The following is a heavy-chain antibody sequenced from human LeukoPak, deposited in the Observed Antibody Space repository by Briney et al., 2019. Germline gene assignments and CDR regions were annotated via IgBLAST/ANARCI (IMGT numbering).Heavy chain of an antibody. D-gene: IGHD5-12*01. CDR2: IYHSGRS. Sequence: SETLSLTCVVSDYSISSGYHWGWIRQPPGKGLEWIGTIYHSGRSYYNPSLRSRVIISVDTSKNQFSLKVNSVTAADTVVYYCARTLVAGPYSGDPSFDFWGQGILVTVSS. J-gene: IGHJ4*02. CDR3: ARTLVAGPYSGDPSFDF. CDR1: DYSISSGYH. V-gene: IGHV4-38-2*01.